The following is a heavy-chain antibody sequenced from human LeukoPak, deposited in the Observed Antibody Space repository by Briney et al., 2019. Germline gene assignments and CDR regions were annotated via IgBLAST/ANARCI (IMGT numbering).Heavy chain of an antibody. CDR2: IYHSGST. CDR3: ARGLRFLEWGYFDY. CDR1: GGSISSGGYY. J-gene: IGHJ4*02. Sequence: PQTLSLTCTVSGGSISSGGYYWSWIRQPPGKGLEWIGYIYHSGSTYYNPSLKSRVTISVDRSKNQFSLKLSSVTAADTAVYYCARGLRFLEWGYFDYWGQGTLVTVSS. D-gene: IGHD3-3*01. V-gene: IGHV4-30-2*01.